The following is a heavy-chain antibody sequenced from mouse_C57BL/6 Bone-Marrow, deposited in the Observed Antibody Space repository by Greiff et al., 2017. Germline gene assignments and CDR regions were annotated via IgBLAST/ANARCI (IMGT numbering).Heavy chain of an antibody. CDR3: ARYDYYGSSYAKDY. CDR1: GYAFTNYL. D-gene: IGHD1-1*01. Sequence: QVQLQQSGAELVRPGTSVKVSCKASGYAFTNYLIEWVKQRPGQGLEWIGVINPGSGGTNYNEKFKGKATLTADKSSSTAYMQLSSLTSEDSAVXFGARYDYYGSSYAKDYWGQGTSVTASS. CDR2: INPGSGGT. V-gene: IGHV1-54*01. J-gene: IGHJ4*01.